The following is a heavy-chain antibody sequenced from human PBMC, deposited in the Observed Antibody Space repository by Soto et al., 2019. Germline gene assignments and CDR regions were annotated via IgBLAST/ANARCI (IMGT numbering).Heavy chain of an antibody. CDR1: GGTFSSYA. J-gene: IGHJ6*02. CDR3: ARAVAGGVYYYYGMDV. D-gene: IGHD6-19*01. V-gene: IGHV1-69*12. Sequence: QVQLVQSGAEVKKPGSSVTVSCQASGGTFSSYAINWVRQAPGQGLEWMGGIIPIVGTADYAQKFQGRVTITAGESTSTAYMELRSLRSEDTAVYYCARAVAGGVYYYYGMDVWGQGTTVTVSS. CDR2: IIPIVGTA.